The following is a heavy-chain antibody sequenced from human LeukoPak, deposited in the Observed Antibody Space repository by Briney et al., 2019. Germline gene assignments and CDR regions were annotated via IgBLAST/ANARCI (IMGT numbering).Heavy chain of an antibody. V-gene: IGHV4-59*08. CDR3: ARTVGATDFDY. J-gene: IGHJ4*02. D-gene: IGHD1-26*01. CDR2: IYYSGST. Sequence: PSETLSLTCTVSGGSISSYYWSWIRQPPGKGLEWIGYIYYSGSTNYNPSLKSRVTISVDTSKNQFSLKLSSVTAADTAVYYCARTVGATDFDYWGQGTLVTASS. CDR1: GGSISSYY.